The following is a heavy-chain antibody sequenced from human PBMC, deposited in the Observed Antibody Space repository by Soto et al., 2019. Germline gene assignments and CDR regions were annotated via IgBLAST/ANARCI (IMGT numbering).Heavy chain of an antibody. V-gene: IGHV4-31*03. CDR1: GGSISSGGYY. CDR3: ARQVEMATTYFDY. D-gene: IGHD5-12*01. CDR2: IYYSGST. Sequence: QVQLQESGPGLVKPSQTLSLTCTVSGGSISSGGYYWSWIRQHPGKGLEWIGYIYYSGSTYYNPSLKRRVTISVDTSKNQFSLKLSSVTAADTAVYYCARQVEMATTYFDYWGQGTLVTVSS. J-gene: IGHJ4*02.